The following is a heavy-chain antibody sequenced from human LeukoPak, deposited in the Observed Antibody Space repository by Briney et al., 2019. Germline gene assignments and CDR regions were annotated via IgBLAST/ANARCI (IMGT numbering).Heavy chain of an antibody. V-gene: IGHV1-8*01. CDR1: GYTFTSYD. D-gene: IGHD1-7*01. CDR2: MNPNSGNT. CDR3: ARRWELTRPYYYYYGMDV. J-gene: IGHJ6*02. Sequence: ASVKVSCKASGYTFTSYDINWVRHATGQGLEWMGWMNPNSGNTGYAQKFQGRVTMTRNTSISTAYMELSSLRSEETAVYYCARRWELTRPYYYYYGMDVWGQGTTVTVSS.